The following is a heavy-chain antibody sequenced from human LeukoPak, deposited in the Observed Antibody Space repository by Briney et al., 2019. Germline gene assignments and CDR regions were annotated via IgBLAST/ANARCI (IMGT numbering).Heavy chain of an antibody. V-gene: IGHV3-48*01. CDR1: GFTFSIYG. J-gene: IGHJ4*02. CDR3: VRDNPRCCGVVPANIDDY. Sequence: GRSLRLSCAASGFTFSIYGMHWVRQAPGKGLEWISYISHDSGVRYYADSVRGRFTISRDNAKNSLHLQMHSLRAEDTAVYYCVRDNPRCCGVVPANIDDYWGQGTLVTVSS. CDR2: ISHDSGVR. D-gene: IGHD2-15*01.